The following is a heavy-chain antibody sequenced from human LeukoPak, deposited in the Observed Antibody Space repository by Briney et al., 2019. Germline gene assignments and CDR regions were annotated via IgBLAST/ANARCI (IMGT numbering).Heavy chain of an antibody. J-gene: IGHJ4*02. D-gene: IGHD2-15*01. Sequence: AGGSLRLSCAASGFTFSTYGFHWVRQAPGKGLEWVAIIPSGGGNIYYADSVRGRFTISRDNSQNTLYLQMNNLRAEDTAVYYCAKVEAMVVAATMDYWGQGTLVTVSS. V-gene: IGHV3-30*18. CDR2: IPSGGGNI. CDR1: GFTFSTYG. CDR3: AKVEAMVVAATMDY.